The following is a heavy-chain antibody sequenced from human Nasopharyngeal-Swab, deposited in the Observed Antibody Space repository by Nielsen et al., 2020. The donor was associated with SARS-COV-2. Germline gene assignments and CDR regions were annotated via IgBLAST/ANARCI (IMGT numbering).Heavy chain of an antibody. D-gene: IGHD5-18*01. J-gene: IGHJ4*02. CDR2: ISSNGGST. V-gene: IGHV3-64*01. CDR3: ARGGGVDTLIDY. CDR1: GFSFSNYA. Sequence: SLKISCASSGFSFSNYAMHWVRQAPGKGLEYVSAISSNGGSTYYANSVKGRFTFSGDNSKNTLYLQMGSLRAEDMAVYYCARGGGVDTLIDYWGQGTLVTVSS.